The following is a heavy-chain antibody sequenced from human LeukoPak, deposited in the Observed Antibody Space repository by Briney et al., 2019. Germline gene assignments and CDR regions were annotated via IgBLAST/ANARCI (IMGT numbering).Heavy chain of an antibody. D-gene: IGHD2-2*01. CDR2: INHSGST. Sequence: PSETLSLTCAVYGGSFTGYYGSWIRQPPGKGLEWIGEINHSGSTNYNPSLKSRVTISLDTSMKKFSLKLNSVTAADTAVYYCASTERCSTTCPLDYWGQGTLVTVSS. CDR3: ASTERCSTTCPLDY. V-gene: IGHV4-34*01. CDR1: GGSFTGYY. J-gene: IGHJ4*02.